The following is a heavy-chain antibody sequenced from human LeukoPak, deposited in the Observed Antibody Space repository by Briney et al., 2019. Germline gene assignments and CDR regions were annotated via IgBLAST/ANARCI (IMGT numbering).Heavy chain of an antibody. CDR1: GGSISSGDYY. Sequence: SGTLSLTCTVSGGSISSGDYYWSWLRQPPGKGLEWIGYIYYSGSTYYNPSLKSRVTISVDTSKNQFSLKLSSVTAADTAVYYCARAPENYYGSGSPFDYWGQGTLVTVSS. V-gene: IGHV4-30-4*01. CDR2: IYYSGST. J-gene: IGHJ4*02. CDR3: ARAPENYYGSGSPFDY. D-gene: IGHD3-10*01.